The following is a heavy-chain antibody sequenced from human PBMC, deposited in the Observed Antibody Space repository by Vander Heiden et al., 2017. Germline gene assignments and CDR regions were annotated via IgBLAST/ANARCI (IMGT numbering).Heavy chain of an antibody. CDR2: ISSWSSDI. D-gene: IGHD4-17*01. J-gene: IGHJ4*02. Sequence: EGQLVESGGGLVKPGGSLRLSCAASGLTFNRSSMNWIRRAPGKGLEWVSFISSWSSDIYYADSVKGRFTISRDNAKNSLYLQMNSLRVEDTALYYCATPRSSLTIDSWGQGTLVTVSS. CDR1: GLTFNRSS. V-gene: IGHV3-21*02. CDR3: ATPRSSLTIDS.